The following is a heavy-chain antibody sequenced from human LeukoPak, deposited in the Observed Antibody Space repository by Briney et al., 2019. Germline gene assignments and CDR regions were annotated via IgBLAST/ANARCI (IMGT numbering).Heavy chain of an antibody. J-gene: IGHJ4*02. V-gene: IGHV1-3*01. CDR3: ARVDSSGWYGYYFDY. CDR1: GYTFTIYA. CDR2: INAGNGNT. Sequence: ASVKVSCKASGYTFTIYAMHWARQAPGQGLEWMGWINAGNGNTKYSQKFQGRVTITRDTSASTAYMELSSLRSEDTAVYYCARVDSSGWYGYYFDYWGQGTLVTVSS. D-gene: IGHD6-19*01.